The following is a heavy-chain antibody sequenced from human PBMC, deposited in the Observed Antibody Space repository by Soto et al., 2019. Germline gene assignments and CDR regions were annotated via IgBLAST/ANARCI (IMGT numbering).Heavy chain of an antibody. V-gene: IGHV3-23*01. CDR2: ISGSGGST. CDR1: GFTFSSYA. CDR3: AKDPTYYDFWSGENWFDP. Sequence: GGSLRLSCAASGFTFSSYAMSWVRQAPGKGLEWVSAISGSGGSTYYADSVKGRFTISRDNSKNTLYLQMNSLRAEDTAVYYCAKDPTYYDFWSGENWFDPWGQGTLVTVSS. J-gene: IGHJ5*02. D-gene: IGHD3-3*01.